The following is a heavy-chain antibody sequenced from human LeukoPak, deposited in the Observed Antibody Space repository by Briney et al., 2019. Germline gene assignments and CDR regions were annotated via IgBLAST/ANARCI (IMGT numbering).Heavy chain of an antibody. V-gene: IGHV3-30*18. CDR1: GFTFSSYV. CDR2: ISYDGSDK. CDR3: AKDKGTMVRGNYYYMDV. D-gene: IGHD3-10*01. Sequence: PGGSLRLSCAASGFTFSSYVMHWVRQAPGKGLEWVAVISYDGSDKYHADSVKGRFTISRDNSKNTLYLQMNSLRAEDTAVYYCAKDKGTMVRGNYYYMDVWGKGTTVTISS. J-gene: IGHJ6*03.